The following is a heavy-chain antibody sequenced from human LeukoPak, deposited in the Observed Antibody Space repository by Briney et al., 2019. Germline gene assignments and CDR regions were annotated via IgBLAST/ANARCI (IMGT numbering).Heavy chain of an antibody. V-gene: IGHV3-7*01. CDR3: AKGLDAGSYFPALFDY. D-gene: IGHD3-10*01. CDR2: IKQDRTET. Sequence: GGSLRLSCAASGFTFSSHWMSWVRQAPGKGPEWVANIKQDRTETYYMDSVKGRFTISRDNAKNTLYLQMNSLRAEDTAVYYCAKGLDAGSYFPALFDYWGQGTLVTVSS. J-gene: IGHJ4*02. CDR1: GFTFSSHW.